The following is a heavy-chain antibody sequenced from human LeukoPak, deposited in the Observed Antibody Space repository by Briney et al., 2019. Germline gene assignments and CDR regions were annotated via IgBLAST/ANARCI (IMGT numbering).Heavy chain of an antibody. CDR3: ARGGKLNWFDP. Sequence: GGSLRLSCAASGFTFSTYSINWVRQAPGKGLEWVSYISSSGSTIYYADSVKGRFTISRDNAKNSLYLQMNSLRAEDTAVYYCARGGKLNWFDPWGQGTLVTVSS. CDR2: ISSSGSTI. D-gene: IGHD1-1*01. V-gene: IGHV3-48*04. J-gene: IGHJ5*02. CDR1: GFTFSTYS.